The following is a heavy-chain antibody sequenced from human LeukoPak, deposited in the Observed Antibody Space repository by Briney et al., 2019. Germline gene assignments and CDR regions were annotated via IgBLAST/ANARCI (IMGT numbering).Heavy chain of an antibody. D-gene: IGHD3-9*01. Sequence: PGGSLRLSCAASGFTVSSNYMSWVRQAPGKGLEWVSVIYSGGSTYYADSVKGRFTISRDNSKNTLYLQMNSLRAEDTAVYYCARARVLRYFDWLLDYWGQGTLVTVSS. CDR1: GFTVSSNY. CDR3: ARARVLRYFDWLLDY. CDR2: IYSGGST. J-gene: IGHJ4*02. V-gene: IGHV3-53*01.